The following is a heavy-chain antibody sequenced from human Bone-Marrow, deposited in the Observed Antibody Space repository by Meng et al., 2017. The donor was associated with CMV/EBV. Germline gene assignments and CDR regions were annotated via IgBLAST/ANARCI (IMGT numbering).Heavy chain of an antibody. J-gene: IGHJ4*02. V-gene: IGHV3-23*01. CDR2: ITNSGDDT. CDR1: GFTFNNYA. Sequence: GESLKISCAASGFTFNNYAMGWVRQAPGKGLEWFSAITNSGDDTYYADSVRGRFTISRDNSKNTLFLQMDSLGAGDTAVYYCAKGSAPARPYYFDYWGPGTLVTVYS. CDR3: AKGSAPARPYYFDY. D-gene: IGHD6-6*01.